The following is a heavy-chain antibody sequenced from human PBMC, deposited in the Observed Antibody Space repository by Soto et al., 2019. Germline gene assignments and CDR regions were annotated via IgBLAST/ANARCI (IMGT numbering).Heavy chain of an antibody. CDR3: ARERASRYYYYGMDV. D-gene: IGHD6-6*01. CDR2: ISSSGSTI. Sequence: LRLSCAASGFTFSDYYMSWIRQAPGKGLEWVSYISSSGSTIYYADSVKGRFTTSRDNAKNSLYLQMNSLRAEDTAVYYCARERASRYYYYGMDVWGQGTTVTVSS. J-gene: IGHJ6*02. V-gene: IGHV3-11*01. CDR1: GFTFSDYY.